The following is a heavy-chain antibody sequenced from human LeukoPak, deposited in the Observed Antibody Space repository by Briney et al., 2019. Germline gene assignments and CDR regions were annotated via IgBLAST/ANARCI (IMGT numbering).Heavy chain of an antibody. CDR3: ARETQQRQLSNPFEI. CDR2: ISYDGSNK. Sequence: GGSLRLSCAAFGFTFSSYAMHWVRQAPGKGLEWVAVISYDGSNKYYADSVKGRFTISRDNSKNTLYLQMNSLRADDTALYYCARETQQRQLSNPFEIWGQGTMVTVSS. J-gene: IGHJ3*02. CDR1: GFTFSSYA. D-gene: IGHD6-13*01. V-gene: IGHV3-30-3*01.